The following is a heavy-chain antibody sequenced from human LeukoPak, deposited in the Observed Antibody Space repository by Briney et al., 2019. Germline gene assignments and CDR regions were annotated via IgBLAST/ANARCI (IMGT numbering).Heavy chain of an antibody. J-gene: IGHJ4*02. CDR2: IYSGGST. V-gene: IGHV3-53*01. Sequence: GGSLRLSCAASGFTVSSNYMSWVRQAPGKGLEWVSVIYSGGSTYYADSVKGRFTISRDNSKNTLYLQMNSLRAEDTAVYYCARDLGTAAAATTDWGQGTLVTVSS. CDR1: GFTVSSNY. D-gene: IGHD6-13*01. CDR3: ARDLGTAAAATTD.